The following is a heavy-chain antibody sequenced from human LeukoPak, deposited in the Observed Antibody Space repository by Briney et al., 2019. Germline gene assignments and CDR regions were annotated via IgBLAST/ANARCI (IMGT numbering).Heavy chain of an antibody. CDR1: GFTFDDYG. J-gene: IGHJ6*03. CDR2: INWNGGST. D-gene: IGHD6-13*01. V-gene: IGHV3-20*04. CDR3: ARYSSSWYNMDV. Sequence: GGSLRLSCAASGFTFDDYGMSWVRQAPGKGLEWVSGINWNGGSTGYADSVKGRFTIPRDNAKNSLYLQMNSLRAEDTALYYCARYSSSWYNMDVWGKGTTVAVSS.